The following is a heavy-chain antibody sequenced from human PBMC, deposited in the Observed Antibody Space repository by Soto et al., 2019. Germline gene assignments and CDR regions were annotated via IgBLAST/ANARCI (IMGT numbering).Heavy chain of an antibody. CDR1: GYTFTSYG. CDR3: ARDYQNYYDSSGFTDY. J-gene: IGHJ4*02. Sequence: QVQLVQSGVEVKKPGASVKVSCKASGYTFTSYGISWVRQAPGQGLEWMGWISAYNGKTNYAQKLQGRVTMTTDTSTSTAYMERRSLRSDDTAVYYCARDYQNYYDSSGFTDYWGQGTLVTVSS. CDR2: ISAYNGKT. D-gene: IGHD3-22*01. V-gene: IGHV1-18*01.